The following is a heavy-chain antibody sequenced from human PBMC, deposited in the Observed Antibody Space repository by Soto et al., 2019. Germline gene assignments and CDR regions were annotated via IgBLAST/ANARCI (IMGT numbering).Heavy chain of an antibody. Sequence: QVQLQESGPGLVKPSQTLSLICSVSRASMSSGDYHWSWVRQPPGKGLEWIGYTHHSGTTYYNPSLHRLIVTSIDTSKIQFSLKVTSVTAADTAVYYCARAWGYSDTPPYYYDLFHHLGQGTQVTLSS. CDR1: RASMSSGDYH. V-gene: IGHV4-30-4*01. CDR2: THHSGTT. CDR3: ARAWGYSDTPPYYYDLFHH. J-gene: IGHJ1*01. D-gene: IGHD2-15*01.